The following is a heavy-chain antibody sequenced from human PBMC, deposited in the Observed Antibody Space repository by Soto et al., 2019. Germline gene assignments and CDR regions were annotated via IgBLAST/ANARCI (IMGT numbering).Heavy chain of an antibody. Sequence: QIILKESGPTLVKPTQTLTLTCNFSGFSLSTTSVGVGWIRQPPGKALEWLALIHWDGDKRYSPSLKRRLTITKDTSINQVVLITTNMDPVDTGTYDCVYMPPQHWMSFSVWGQGTMVIVSS. CDR1: GFSLSTTSVG. CDR2: IHWDGDK. D-gene: IGHD3-3*02. V-gene: IGHV2-5*04. J-gene: IGHJ3*01. CDR3: VYMPPQHWMSFSV.